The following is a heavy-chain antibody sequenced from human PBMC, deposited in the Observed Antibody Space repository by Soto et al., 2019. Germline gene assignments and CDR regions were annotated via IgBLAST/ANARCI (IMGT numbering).Heavy chain of an antibody. Sequence: QVQLVESGGGVVQPGRSLRLSCAASGFTFSSYAMHWVRQAPGKGLEWVAVISYDGSNKYYADSVKGRFTISRDNSKNTLYLQMNSLRADDTAVYYCARDATYYYDSSGYYGGDYWGQGTLVTVSS. CDR2: ISYDGSNK. V-gene: IGHV3-30-3*01. CDR3: ARDATYYYDSSGYYGGDY. CDR1: GFTFSSYA. D-gene: IGHD3-22*01. J-gene: IGHJ4*02.